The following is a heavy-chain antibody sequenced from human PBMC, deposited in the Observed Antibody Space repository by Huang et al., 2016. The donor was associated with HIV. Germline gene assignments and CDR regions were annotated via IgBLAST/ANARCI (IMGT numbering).Heavy chain of an antibody. CDR3: ARVVYSLYYFDY. CDR1: GYTFTTYY. J-gene: IGHJ4*02. D-gene: IGHD4-4*01. Sequence: QVQLVQSGAEVKKPGASVKVSCKASGYTFTTYYMHWVRQAPGQGLEWMGWINPKSGGTNSGQKFQGRVTMTRDTSISTAYMELSRLRFDDSAVYYCARVVYSLYYFDYWGQGTLVTVSS. CDR2: INPKSGGT. V-gene: IGHV1-2*02.